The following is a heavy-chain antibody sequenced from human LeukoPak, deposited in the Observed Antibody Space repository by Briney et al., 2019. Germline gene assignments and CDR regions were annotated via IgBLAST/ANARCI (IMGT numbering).Heavy chain of an antibody. CDR2: ISYDGSNK. CDR1: GFTFSSYA. D-gene: IGHD5-24*01. J-gene: IGHJ6*02. V-gene: IGHV3-30*04. Sequence: PGRSLRLSSAASGFTFSSYAMHWVRQAPGKGLEWVAVISYDGSNKYYADSVKGRFSISRDNSKNTLYLQMNSLRAEDTAVYYCARKEILYYYGMDVWAQGTKVTVSS. CDR3: ARKEILYYYGMDV.